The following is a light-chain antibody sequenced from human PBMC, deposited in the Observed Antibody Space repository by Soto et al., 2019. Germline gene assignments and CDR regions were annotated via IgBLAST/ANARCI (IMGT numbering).Light chain of an antibody. J-gene: IGLJ1*01. CDR1: SSNIGNNA. Sequence: QSVLTQPPSVSEAPGQRVTISCSGSSSNIGNNAVNWYQQLPGKAPKLLIYYDDLLPSGVSDRFSGSKSGTSASLAISGLQSEDEADYYCAAWDDSLNGPFVFGTGTKVTVL. CDR3: AAWDDSLNGPFV. V-gene: IGLV1-36*01. CDR2: YDD.